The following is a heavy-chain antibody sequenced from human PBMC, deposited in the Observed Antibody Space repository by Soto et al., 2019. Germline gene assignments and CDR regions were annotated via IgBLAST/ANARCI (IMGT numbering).Heavy chain of an antibody. CDR2: IYWDDEK. CDR1: GFSLSTSGVG. V-gene: IGHV2-5*02. D-gene: IGHD6-6*01. CDR3: ALSPLYSSSSRVFDY. Sequence: QITFKESGPPLVKPTQTLTLTCTFSGFSLSTSGVGVGWIRQPPGKTLEWLALIYWDDEKRYSPSLKSKLTITEDTSKNQVVLTMTNMYPVDTATYYCALSPLYSSSSRVFDYWGQGTLVTVSS. J-gene: IGHJ4*02.